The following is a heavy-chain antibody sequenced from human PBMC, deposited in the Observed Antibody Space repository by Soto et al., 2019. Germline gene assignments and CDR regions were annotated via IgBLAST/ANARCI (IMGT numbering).Heavy chain of an antibody. CDR2: ISAYNGNT. V-gene: IGHV1-18*01. D-gene: IGHD6-19*01. Sequence: ASVKVSCKASGYTFTSYGISWVRQAPGQGLEWMGWISAYNGNTNYAQKLQGRVTMTTDTSTSTAYMELRSLRSDDTAVYYRARVYSSGWRYGMDVWGQGTTVTVSS. CDR1: GYTFTSYG. J-gene: IGHJ6*02. CDR3: ARVYSSGWRYGMDV.